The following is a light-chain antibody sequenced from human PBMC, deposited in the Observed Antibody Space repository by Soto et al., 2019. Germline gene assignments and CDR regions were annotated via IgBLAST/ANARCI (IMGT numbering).Light chain of an antibody. J-gene: IGKJ1*01. Sequence: DIQMTQSPSPLSASVGDRVTITCRASQSIRNYLNWYQQKPGKAPKLLMYAASRLQSGVPSRFSGSGSGTDFTLTISSLQPEDFATYYCQQSYSTPRTFGQGTKVEIK. CDR2: AAS. CDR3: QQSYSTPRT. CDR1: QSIRNY. V-gene: IGKV1-39*01.